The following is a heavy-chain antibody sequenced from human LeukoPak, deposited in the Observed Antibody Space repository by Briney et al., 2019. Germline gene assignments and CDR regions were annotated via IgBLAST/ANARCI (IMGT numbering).Heavy chain of an antibody. D-gene: IGHD3-22*01. CDR2: IYHSGST. V-gene: IGHV4-4*02. J-gene: IGHJ4*02. Sequence: SGTXXLTCXVSGASIXXXXWWXXXRXXPXKXLEXIXXIYHSGSTNYNPSLKSRVTISVDKSKNQFSLKLSSVTAADTAVYYCARGAGSSGSMNFDYWGQGTLVTVSS. CDR1: GASIXXXXW. CDR3: ARGAGSSGSMNFDY.